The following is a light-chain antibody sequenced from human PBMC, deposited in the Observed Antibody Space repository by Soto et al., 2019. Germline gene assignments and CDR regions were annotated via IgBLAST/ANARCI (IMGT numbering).Light chain of an antibody. V-gene: IGKV3-11*01. CDR1: QSVSSY. CDR3: QQRSNWPPIIT. J-gene: IGKJ4*01. CDR2: DAS. Sequence: EIVLTQSPATLSLSPGERATLSCRASQSVSSYLAWYQQKPGQAPRLLIYDASNRATGIPARFSGSGSGTDFTLTISSLEPEDFAVYYCQQRSNWPPIITFGGGTKVDI.